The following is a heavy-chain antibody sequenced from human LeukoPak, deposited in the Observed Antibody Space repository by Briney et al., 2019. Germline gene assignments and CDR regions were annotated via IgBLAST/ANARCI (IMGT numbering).Heavy chain of an antibody. J-gene: IGHJ5*02. CDR3: ARTPKYYDSSGYGVDWFDP. V-gene: IGHV4-34*01. D-gene: IGHD3-22*01. CDR2: IYYSGST. CDR1: GGSFSGYY. Sequence: PSETLSLTCAVYGGSFSGYYWSWIRQPPGKGLEWIGYIYYSGSTYYNPSLKSRVTISVDTSKNQFSLKLSSVTAADTAVYYCARTPKYYDSSGYGVDWFDPWGQGTLVTVSS.